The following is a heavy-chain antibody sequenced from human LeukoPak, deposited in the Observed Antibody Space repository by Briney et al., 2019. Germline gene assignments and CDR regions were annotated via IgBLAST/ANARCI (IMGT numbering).Heavy chain of an antibody. Sequence: SETLSLTCTVSGGSISSYYWSWIRQPPGKGLEWIGYIYYSGSTNYNPSLKSRVTISVDTSKNQFSLKLSSVTAADTAVYYCARHGGYNAYDPGIVAEGRGYNWFDPWGQGTLVTVSS. CDR1: GGSISSYY. D-gene: IGHD5-12*01. J-gene: IGHJ5*02. CDR2: IYYSGST. V-gene: IGHV4-59*08. CDR3: ARHGGYNAYDPGIVAEGRGYNWFDP.